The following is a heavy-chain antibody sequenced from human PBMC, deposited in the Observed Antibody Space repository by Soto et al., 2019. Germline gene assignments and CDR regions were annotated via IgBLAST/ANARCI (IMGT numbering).Heavy chain of an antibody. D-gene: IGHD2-8*01. CDR1: GSSISSGGYY. J-gene: IGHJ6*03. CDR2: IYYSGST. CDR3: ARDESRRYCTNGVCYADYYYMDV. V-gene: IGHV4-31*03. Sequence: SETLSLTCTVSGSSISSGGYYWSWIRQHPGKGLEWIGYIYYSGSTYYNPSLKSRVTISVDTSKNQFSLKLSSVTAADTAVYYCARDESRRYCTNGVCYADYYYMDVWGKGTTVTVSS.